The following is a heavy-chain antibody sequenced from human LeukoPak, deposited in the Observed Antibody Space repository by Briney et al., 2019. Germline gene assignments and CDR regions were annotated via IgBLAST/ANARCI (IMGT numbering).Heavy chain of an antibody. CDR2: ISTDGRTT. CDR1: GFTFGSYW. CDR3: AREEASSAAIDH. V-gene: IGHV3-74*01. Sequence: GGSLRLSCAASGFTFGSYWMHCVRQAPGKGLVWVSRISTDGRTTSYADSVKGRFTISRDNAKNTLYLQMNSLRAEDTAVYYCAREEASSAAIDHWGQGTLVTVSS. D-gene: IGHD6-6*01. J-gene: IGHJ4*02.